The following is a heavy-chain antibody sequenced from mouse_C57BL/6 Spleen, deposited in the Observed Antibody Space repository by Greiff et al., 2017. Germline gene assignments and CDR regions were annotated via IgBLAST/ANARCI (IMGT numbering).Heavy chain of an antibody. J-gene: IGHJ4*01. CDR1: GYTFTSYW. CDR2: INPSNGGT. CDR3: ASGWLLHYAMDY. V-gene: IGHV1-53*01. Sequence: QVQLQQSGTELVKPGASVKLSCKASGYTFTSYWMNWVKQRPGQGLEWIGNINPSNGGTNYNEKFKSKATLTVDKSSSTAYMQLSSLTSEDSAVYYCASGWLLHYAMDYWGKGTSVTVSS. D-gene: IGHD2-3*01.